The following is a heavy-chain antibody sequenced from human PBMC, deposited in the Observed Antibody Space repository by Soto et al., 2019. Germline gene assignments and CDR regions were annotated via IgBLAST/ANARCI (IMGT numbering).Heavy chain of an antibody. D-gene: IGHD2-21*02. CDR3: ATQFHHCGGDCYRGPYFGMDV. J-gene: IGHJ6*02. CDR1: GYTFTNYG. CDR2: ISAYTRNT. V-gene: IGHV1-18*01. Sequence: ASVKVSCKASGYTFTNYGVSWVRQAPGQRLEWMGWISAYTRNTNYAQMFQGRVTMTTDTSTSTAYMELRSLTSDDTAVYYCATQFHHCGGDCYRGPYFGMDVWGQGTTVTVSS.